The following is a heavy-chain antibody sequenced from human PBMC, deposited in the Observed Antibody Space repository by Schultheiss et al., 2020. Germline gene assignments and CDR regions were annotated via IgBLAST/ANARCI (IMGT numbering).Heavy chain of an antibody. CDR3: ARALLAYYYDSSGYSYRGRGPHYFDY. CDR2: ITHSGNL. V-gene: IGHV4-34*01. J-gene: IGHJ4*02. D-gene: IGHD3-22*01. CDR1: NGSFSGYY. Sequence: SETLSLTCSVNNGSFSGYYWSWIRQPPGKGLEWIGEITHSGNLNYNPSLESRVTISLDTSKNQFSLKLSSVTAADTAVYYCARALLAYYYDSSGYSYRGRGPHYFDYWGQGTLVTVSS.